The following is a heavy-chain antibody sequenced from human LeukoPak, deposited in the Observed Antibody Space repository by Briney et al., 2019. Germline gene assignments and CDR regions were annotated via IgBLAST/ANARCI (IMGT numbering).Heavy chain of an antibody. J-gene: IGHJ4*02. CDR3: AKTSHPGVATITNFDY. V-gene: IGHV3-23*01. CDR2: ISGSGGST. CDR1: GFTFSSYA. Sequence: GGSLRLSCAASGFTFSSYAMSRVRQAPGKGLEWVSAISGSGGSTYYADSVKGRFTISRDNSKNTLYLQMNSLRAEDTAVYYCAKTSHPGVATITNFDYWGQGTLVTVSS. D-gene: IGHD5-12*01.